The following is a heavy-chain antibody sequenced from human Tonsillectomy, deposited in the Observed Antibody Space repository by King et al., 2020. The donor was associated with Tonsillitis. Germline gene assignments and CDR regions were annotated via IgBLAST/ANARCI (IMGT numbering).Heavy chain of an antibody. D-gene: IGHD3-22*01. Sequence: QLVQSGGGVVQPGRSLRLSCAASAFTFSNYGMHWVRQAPGKGLEWVAVISYDGNNKYYADSVKGRFTISRDNSKNTLFLRMDSLRAEDTAVYYCARGDDSSGFYWFFDFWGQGTLVTVSS. V-gene: IGHV3-33*05. CDR3: ARGDDSSGFYWFFDF. CDR1: AFTFSNYG. CDR2: ISYDGNNK. J-gene: IGHJ4*02.